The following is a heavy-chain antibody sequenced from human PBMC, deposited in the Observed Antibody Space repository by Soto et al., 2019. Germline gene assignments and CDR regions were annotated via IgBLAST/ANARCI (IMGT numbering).Heavy chain of an antibody. CDR1: GYTFTSYA. V-gene: IGHV1-3*05. CDR3: ARGPVGWLQFGYFQH. J-gene: IGHJ1*01. Sequence: QVQLVQSGAEEKKPGASVKVSCKASGYTFTSYAMHWVRQAPGQRLEWMGWINAGNGNTKYSQKFQGRVTITRDTSASTAYMELSSLRSEDTAVYYCARGPVGWLQFGYFQHWGQGTLVTVSS. D-gene: IGHD5-12*01. CDR2: INAGNGNT.